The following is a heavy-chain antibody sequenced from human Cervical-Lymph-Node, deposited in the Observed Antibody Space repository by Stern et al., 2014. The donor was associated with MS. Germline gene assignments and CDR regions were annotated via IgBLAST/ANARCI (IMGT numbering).Heavy chain of an antibody. CDR2: INPSGGST. CDR1: GNTFTSYQ. Sequence: VQLLESGAEVKKPGASVKVSCKASGNTFTSYQMHCVRQIPGQGLEWMGIINPSGGSTSYAQKFQGRVTMTRDTSTSTVYMELSSLRSEDTAVYYCAREVAGHRLGMMDVWGQGTTVTVSS. V-gene: IGHV1-46*01. CDR3: AREVAGHRLGMMDV. J-gene: IGHJ6*02. D-gene: IGHD6-19*01.